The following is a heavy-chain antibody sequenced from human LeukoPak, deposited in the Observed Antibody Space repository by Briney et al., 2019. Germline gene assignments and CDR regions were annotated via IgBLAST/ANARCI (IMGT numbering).Heavy chain of an antibody. CDR3: ASDGYCSGGSCYPTEGTSFDWFDP. V-gene: IGHV1-58*01. CDR1: GFTFTSSA. Sequence: GASVKVSCKASGFTFTSSAVQWVRQPRGLRLEWIGWIVVGSGNTNYAQKFQERVTITRDMSTSTAYMELSRLRSDDTAEYYCASDGYCSGGSCYPTEGTSFDWFDPWGQGTLVTVSS. CDR2: IVVGSGNT. D-gene: IGHD2-15*01. J-gene: IGHJ5*02.